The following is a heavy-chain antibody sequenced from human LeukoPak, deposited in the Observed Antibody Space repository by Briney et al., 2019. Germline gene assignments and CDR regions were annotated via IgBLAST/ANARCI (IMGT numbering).Heavy chain of an antibody. CDR1: GGTFSSYA. Sequence: SVKVSCKASGGTFSSYAISWVRQAPGQGLEWMGGIIPIFGTADYAQKFQGRVTITADESTSTAYMELSSLRSEDTAVYYCARLYPKYSSSDHTLFAEYFQHWGQGTLVTVSS. J-gene: IGHJ1*01. CDR2: IIPIFGTA. D-gene: IGHD6-6*01. V-gene: IGHV1-69*13. CDR3: ARLYPKYSSSDHTLFAEYFQH.